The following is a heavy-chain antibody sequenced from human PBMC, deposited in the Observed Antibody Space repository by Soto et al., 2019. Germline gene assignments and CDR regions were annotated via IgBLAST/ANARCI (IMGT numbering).Heavy chain of an antibody. CDR2: INAGNGNT. D-gene: IGHD6-13*01. J-gene: IGHJ4*02. CDR3: ARTTGYSSSWYDFFDY. Sequence: QVQLVQSGAEVKKPGASVKVSCKASGYTFTSYAMHWVRQAPGQRLEWMGWINAGNGNTKYSQKFQGGVTITRDTSARKAYMELSSLRSEDTAVYYCARTTGYSSSWYDFFDYWGQGTLVTVSS. V-gene: IGHV1-3*01. CDR1: GYTFTSYA.